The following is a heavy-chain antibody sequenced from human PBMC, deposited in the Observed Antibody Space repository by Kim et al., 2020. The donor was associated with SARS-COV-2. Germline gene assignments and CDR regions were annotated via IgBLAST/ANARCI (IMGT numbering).Heavy chain of an antibody. D-gene: IGHD2-2*01. CDR1: GFTFSSYS. CDR3: ARVERVPAAMWGSIDY. J-gene: IGHJ4*02. Sequence: GGSLRLSCAASGFTFSSYSMNWVRQAPGKGLEWVSSISSSSSYIYYADSVKGRFTISRDNAKNSLYLQMNSLRAEDTAVYYCARVERVPAAMWGSIDYWGQGTLVTVSS. V-gene: IGHV3-21*01. CDR2: ISSSSSYI.